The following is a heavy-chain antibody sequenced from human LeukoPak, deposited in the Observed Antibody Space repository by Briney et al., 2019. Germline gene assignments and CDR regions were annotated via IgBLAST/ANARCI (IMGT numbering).Heavy chain of an antibody. Sequence: SETLSLTCTVSGGSISSGSYYWSWIRQPAGKGLEWIGRIYTSGSTNYNPSLKSRVTMSVDTSKNQFSLKLSSVTAADTAVYYCARLNVDTAVDLWGRGTLVTVSS. J-gene: IGHJ2*01. CDR2: IYTSGST. CDR1: GGSISSGSYY. D-gene: IGHD5-18*01. V-gene: IGHV4-61*02. CDR3: ARLNVDTAVDL.